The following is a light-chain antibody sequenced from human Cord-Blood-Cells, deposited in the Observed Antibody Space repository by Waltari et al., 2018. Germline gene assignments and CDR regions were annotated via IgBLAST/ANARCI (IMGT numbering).Light chain of an antibody. CDR3: QQYDNLPPLT. Sequence: DIQMTQSQSSLSASVGDRVTITCQASQDISNYLNWYQQKPGKAPKLLIYDASNLETGVPSRFIGSGSGTDFTFTISSLQPEDIATYYCQQYDNLPPLTFGGGTKVEIK. J-gene: IGKJ4*01. CDR1: QDISNY. CDR2: DAS. V-gene: IGKV1-33*01.